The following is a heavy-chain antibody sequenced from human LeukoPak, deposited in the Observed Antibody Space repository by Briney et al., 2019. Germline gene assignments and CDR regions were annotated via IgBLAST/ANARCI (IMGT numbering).Heavy chain of an antibody. CDR3: AKRRELGMGPFDY. CDR1: GFTFSSYS. D-gene: IGHD7-27*01. Sequence: GGSLRLSRAASGFTFSSYSMNWVRQAPGQGLEWVSAISGSSGSTHYTVSVQGRFTISRDNSKNTLYLQMNSLRAEDTAVYYCAKRRELGMGPFDYWGQGTLVTVSS. V-gene: IGHV3-23*01. J-gene: IGHJ4*02. CDR2: ISGSSGST.